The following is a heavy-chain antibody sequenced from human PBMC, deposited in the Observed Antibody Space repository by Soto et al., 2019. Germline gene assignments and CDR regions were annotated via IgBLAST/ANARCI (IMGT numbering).Heavy chain of an antibody. CDR2: IYYSGST. CDR3: ARVGVVLVPAAIPWFDP. D-gene: IGHD2-2*02. Sequence: PSITISLNCTITSGSISSGGYYWTWIRQHPGKSLEWIGYIYYSGSTYYNPSLKSRVTISVDTSKNQFSLKLSSVTAADTAVYYCARVGVVLVPAAIPWFDPWGQGTLVTVS. J-gene: IGHJ5*02. CDR1: SGSISSGGYY. V-gene: IGHV4-31*03.